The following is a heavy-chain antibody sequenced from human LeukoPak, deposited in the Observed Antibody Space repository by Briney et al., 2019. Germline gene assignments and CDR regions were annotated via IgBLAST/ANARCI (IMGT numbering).Heavy chain of an antibody. CDR3: ARDASSRHLDY. Sequence: PGGSLRLSCAASGFTFSSYSMNWVRQAPGKGLEWVAHIKQDGSEKYYVDSVKGRFTISRDNAKNSLYLQMNSLRAEDTAVYYCARDASSRHLDYWGQGTLVTVSS. CDR2: IKQDGSEK. J-gene: IGHJ4*02. CDR1: GFTFSSYS. V-gene: IGHV3-7*01.